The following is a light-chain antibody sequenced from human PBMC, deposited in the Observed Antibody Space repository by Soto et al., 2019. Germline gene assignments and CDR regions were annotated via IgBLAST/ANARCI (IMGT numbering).Light chain of an antibody. CDR2: EVS. CDR1: SSDVGSYNG. J-gene: IGLJ1*01. CDR3: SSYTTSSTYV. Sequence: QSVLTQPPSVSGSPGQSVTISCTGTSSDVGSYNGVSWYQQPPGTAPKFMIYEVSNRPSGVPDRFSGSKSGNTASLTISGLQAEDEADYYCSSYTTSSTYVFGTGTKVNVL. V-gene: IGLV2-18*02.